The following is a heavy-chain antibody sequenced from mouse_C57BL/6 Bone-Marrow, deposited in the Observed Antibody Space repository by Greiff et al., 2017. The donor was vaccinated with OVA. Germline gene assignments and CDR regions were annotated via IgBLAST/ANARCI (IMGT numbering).Heavy chain of an antibody. Sequence: HLHPPFPSLVNPGASVQLSCTASGYPFTISCLHCLPPLPFPGLEWIGNINPSNGGTNYNEQFTRQATLTVDKSSSTAYMQLSSLTSEDSAVYYCARRRMDYWGQGTSVTVSS. CDR1: GYPFTISC. V-gene: IGHV1-53*01. J-gene: IGHJ4*01. CDR2: INPSNGGT. CDR3: ARRRMDY.